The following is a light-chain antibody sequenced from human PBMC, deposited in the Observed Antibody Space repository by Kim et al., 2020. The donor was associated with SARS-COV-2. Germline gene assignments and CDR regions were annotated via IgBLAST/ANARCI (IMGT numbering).Light chain of an antibody. J-gene: IGLJ3*02. CDR2: GKN. Sequence: SSELTQDPAVSVALGQTVRITCQGDSLRSYYASWXQQKPGQAPVLVIYGKNNRPSGIPDRFSGSSSGKTASLTITGAQAEDEADYYCNSRDSSGNHLRVF. V-gene: IGLV3-19*01. CDR1: SLRSYY. CDR3: NSRDSSGNHLRV.